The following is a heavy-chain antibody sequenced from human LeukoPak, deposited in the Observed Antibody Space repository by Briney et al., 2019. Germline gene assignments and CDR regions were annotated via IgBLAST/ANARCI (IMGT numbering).Heavy chain of an antibody. V-gene: IGHV3-64*01. D-gene: IGHD6-19*01. J-gene: IGHJ3*02. CDR1: GFTFSSYA. Sequence: PGGSLRLSCAASGFTFSSYAMHWVRQAPGKGLEYVSAISSNGGSTYYANSGKGRFTISRDNSKNTLYLQMGSLRAEDMAVYYCARDRGWQWLVLGAFDIWGQGTMVTVSS. CDR2: ISSNGGST. CDR3: ARDRGWQWLVLGAFDI.